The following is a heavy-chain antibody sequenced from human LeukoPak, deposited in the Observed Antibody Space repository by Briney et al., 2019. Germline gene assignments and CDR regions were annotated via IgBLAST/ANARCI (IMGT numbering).Heavy chain of an antibody. D-gene: IGHD4-23*01. CDR2: IYYSGST. Sequence: TSETLFLTCNVSGGSISSGDYYWSWIRQPPGKGLEWIGYIYYSGSTYYNPSLKSRVTISVDTSKNQFSLKLSSVTAADTAVYYCARVNYDYYYYMDVWGKGTTVTVSS. V-gene: IGHV4-30-4*08. CDR1: GGSISSGDYY. J-gene: IGHJ6*03. CDR3: ARVNYDYYYYMDV.